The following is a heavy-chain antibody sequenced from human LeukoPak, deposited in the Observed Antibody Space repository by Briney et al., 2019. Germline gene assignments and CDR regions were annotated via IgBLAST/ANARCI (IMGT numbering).Heavy chain of an antibody. V-gene: IGHV4-39*07. CDR2: IYYSGST. J-gene: IGHJ2*01. D-gene: IGHD6-13*01. CDR1: GGSISSSSYY. CDR3: ARDSRIAAAGEFDL. Sequence: TSETLSLTCTVSGGSISSSSYYWGWIRQPPGKGLEWIGSIYYSGSTYYNPSLKSRVTISVDTSKNQFSLKLSSVTAADTAVYYCARDSRIAAAGEFDLWGRGTLVTVSS.